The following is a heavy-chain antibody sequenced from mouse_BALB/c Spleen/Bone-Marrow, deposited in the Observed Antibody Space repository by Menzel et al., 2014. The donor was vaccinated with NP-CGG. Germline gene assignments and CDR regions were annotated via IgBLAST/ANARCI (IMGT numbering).Heavy chain of an antibody. CDR2: INPSTGYT. D-gene: IGHD2-1*01. CDR3: ARGNPLYAMDY. J-gene: IGHJ4*01. Sequence: QVQLQQSGAELAKPGASVKMSCKASGYTFTSYWMHWVKQRPGQGLEWIGYINPSTGYTDYNQKFNDKATLTADKSSSTAYMQLSSLTSKDSAVYYCARGNPLYAMDYWDQGTSVTVSS. CDR1: GYTFTSYW. V-gene: IGHV1-7*01.